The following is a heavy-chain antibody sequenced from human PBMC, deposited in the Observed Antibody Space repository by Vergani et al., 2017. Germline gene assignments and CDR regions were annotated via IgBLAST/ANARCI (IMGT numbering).Heavy chain of an antibody. Sequence: QLQLQESGPGLVKPSETLSLTCTVSGGPISSSSYYWGWIRQPPGKGLEWIGSIYYSGSTYYNPSLKSRVSISVDTSKNQFSLKLSSVTAADTAVYYCARGGASYYYGSGKYYFDYWGQGTLVTVSS. V-gene: IGHV4-39*07. J-gene: IGHJ4*02. CDR3: ARGGASYYYGSGKYYFDY. D-gene: IGHD3-10*01. CDR2: IYYSGST. CDR1: GGPISSSSYY.